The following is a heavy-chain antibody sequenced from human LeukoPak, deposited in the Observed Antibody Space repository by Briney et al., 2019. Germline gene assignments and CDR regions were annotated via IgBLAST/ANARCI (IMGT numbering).Heavy chain of an antibody. D-gene: IGHD2-15*01. V-gene: IGHV3-7*05. CDR1: GFTFSNYW. J-gene: IGHJ4*02. CDR2: IKQDGSEK. Sequence: GGSLRLSCAASGFTFSNYWMTWVRQAPGKGLEWVANIKQDGSEKYYVDSVKGRFTISRDNAKNSLYLQMDSLRAEDTALYYCAREDQPRGTFDYWGQGILVTVSS. CDR3: AREDQPRGTFDY.